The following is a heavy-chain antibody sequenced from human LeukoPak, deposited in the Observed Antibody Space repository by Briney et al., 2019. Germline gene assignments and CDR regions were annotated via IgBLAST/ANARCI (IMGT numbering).Heavy chain of an antibody. V-gene: IGHV1-2*02. Sequence: ASVKVSCKASGYTFTDNYVHWVRQAPGQGLEWMGWINPKSGGTYYAQKFQDRVTMTRDTSMSTAYMELRSLISDDTAVYYCATSPVGALYYFDYWGQGTLVTVSS. CDR1: GYTFTDNY. CDR2: INPKSGGT. CDR3: ATSPVGALYYFDY. J-gene: IGHJ4*02. D-gene: IGHD1-26*01.